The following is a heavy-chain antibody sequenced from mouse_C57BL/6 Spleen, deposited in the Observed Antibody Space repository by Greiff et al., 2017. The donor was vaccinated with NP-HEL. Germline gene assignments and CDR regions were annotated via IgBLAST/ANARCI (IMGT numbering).Heavy chain of an antibody. D-gene: IGHD2-2*01. J-gene: IGHJ1*03. V-gene: IGHV2-2*01. CDR3: GRTLYGYNWYFDV. CDR1: GFSFTSYG. Sequence: VKLQESGPGLVQPSQSLSITCTVSGFSFTSYGVHWVRQSPGKGLEWLGVIWSGGSTDYNAAFISRLSISKDNSKSQVFFKMNSLQADDTAIYYCGRTLYGYNWYFDVWGTGTTVTVSS. CDR2: IWSGGST.